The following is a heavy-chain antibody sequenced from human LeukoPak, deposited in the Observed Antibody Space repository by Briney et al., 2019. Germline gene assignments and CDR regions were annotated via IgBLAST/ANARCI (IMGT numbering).Heavy chain of an antibody. V-gene: IGHV4-30-4*01. Sequence: SETLSLTCTVSGGSISSGDYYWSWIRQPPGKGLEWIGYIYYSGSTYYNPSLKSRVTISVDTSKNQFSLKLSSVTAADTAVYYCARSLTGPRWASSWYFVLWGRGTLVTVSS. CDR2: IYYSGST. CDR1: GGSISSGDYY. CDR3: ARSLTGPRWASSWYFVL. J-gene: IGHJ2*01. D-gene: IGHD3-9*01.